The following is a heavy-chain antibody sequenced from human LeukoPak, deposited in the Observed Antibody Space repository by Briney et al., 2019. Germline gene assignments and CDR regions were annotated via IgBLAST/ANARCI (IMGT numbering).Heavy chain of an antibody. Sequence: GGSLRLSCAASGFPFSNYKMNWVRQAPGKGLEWVSSITSSSGYIYYADSVKGRFTISRDNAKNSLYLQMNSLRADDTAVYYCARDPSRGYNYYSYMDVWGKGTTVTVSS. D-gene: IGHD6-13*01. CDR1: GFPFSNYK. V-gene: IGHV3-21*01. CDR2: ITSSSGYI. CDR3: ARDPSRGYNYYSYMDV. J-gene: IGHJ6*03.